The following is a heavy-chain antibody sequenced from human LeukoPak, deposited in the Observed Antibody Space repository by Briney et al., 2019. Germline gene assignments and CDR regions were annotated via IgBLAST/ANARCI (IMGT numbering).Heavy chain of an antibody. CDR2: INHSGST. J-gene: IGHJ5*02. V-gene: IGHV4-34*01. Sequence: ETLSLTCAVYGGSFSGYYWSWIRQPPGKGLEWIGEINHSGSTNYNPSLKSRVTISVDTSKNQFSLKLSSVTAADTAVYYCARVRRITMVRGVIITVFDPWGQGTLVTVSS. D-gene: IGHD3-10*01. CDR1: GGSFSGYY. CDR3: ARVRRITMVRGVIITVFDP.